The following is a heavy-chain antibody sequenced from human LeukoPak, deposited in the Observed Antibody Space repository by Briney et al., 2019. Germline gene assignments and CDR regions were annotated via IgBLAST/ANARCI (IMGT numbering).Heavy chain of an antibody. D-gene: IGHD3-10*01. V-gene: IGHV3-9*01. CDR3: VKGAGSGSDFGRYYFDY. CDR1: GFIFSDHA. CDR2: ICWSSGEI. Sequence: GGSLTLSCTASGFIFSDHALYWVRQVPGKGLECVSGICWSSGEIKYGDSVKGRFSISRDNAMNSVYVQMNSLREEYSALYFCVKGAGSGSDFGRYYFDYWGQGTLVTVSS. J-gene: IGHJ4*01.